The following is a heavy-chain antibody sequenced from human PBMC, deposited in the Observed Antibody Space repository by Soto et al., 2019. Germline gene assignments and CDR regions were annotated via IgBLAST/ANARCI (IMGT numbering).Heavy chain of an antibody. Sequence: QVQLVQSGAEVKKPGSSVKVSCKASGGTFSSYAISWVRQAPGQGLEWMGGIIPIFGTANYAQKFQGRVTITADESTSTAYMELSSLRSEDTAMYYCARPIRHYDSSGYSLPLGYWGQGTLVTVSS. CDR2: IIPIFGTA. D-gene: IGHD3-22*01. V-gene: IGHV1-69*01. CDR1: GGTFSSYA. CDR3: ARPIRHYDSSGYSLPLGY. J-gene: IGHJ4*02.